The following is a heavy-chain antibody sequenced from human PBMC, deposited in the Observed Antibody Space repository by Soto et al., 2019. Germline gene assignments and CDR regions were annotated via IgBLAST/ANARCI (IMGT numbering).Heavy chain of an antibody. CDR1: GGTFSSYA. V-gene: IGHV1-69*06. CDR2: ISPIFGTS. Sequence: SVKFSCKASGGTFSSYAISWVRQAPGQVLECMVGISPIFGTSNYXXKFHGRVXXTSDKSTSTAXMELSXLKSEDTGVYYCARDRDSSWYYLDYWVQGTLVTVSS. J-gene: IGHJ4*02. D-gene: IGHD6-13*01. CDR3: ARDRDSSWYYLDY.